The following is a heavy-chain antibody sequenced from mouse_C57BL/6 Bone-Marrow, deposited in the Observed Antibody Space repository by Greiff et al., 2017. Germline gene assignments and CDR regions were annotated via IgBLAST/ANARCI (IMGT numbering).Heavy chain of an antibody. CDR3: AKSQYYGSIPDWYFYV. CDR1: GYSITSGYY. D-gene: IGHD1-1*01. CDR2: ISYDGSN. V-gene: IGHV3-6*01. Sequence: ESGPGLVKPSQSLSLTCSVTGYSITSGYYWNWIRQFPGNKLEWMGYISYDGSNNYNPSLKTRISITRDTPEKQFFLKLNSVTTGDPATYYCAKSQYYGSIPDWYFYVWGTGTTVTVSS. J-gene: IGHJ1*03.